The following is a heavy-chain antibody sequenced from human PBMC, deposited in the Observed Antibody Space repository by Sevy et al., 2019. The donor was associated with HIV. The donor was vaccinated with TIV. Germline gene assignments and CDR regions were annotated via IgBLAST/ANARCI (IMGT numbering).Heavy chain of an antibody. Sequence: GGSLRLSCAASGFTFSSYGMHWVRQAPGKGLEWVVVIWYDGSNKYYADSVKGRFTISRDNSKNTLYLQMNSLRAEDTAVYYCARDSSSSSFDYWGQGTLVTVSS. V-gene: IGHV3-33*01. CDR2: IWYDGSNK. CDR3: ARDSSSSSFDY. D-gene: IGHD6-13*01. J-gene: IGHJ4*02. CDR1: GFTFSSYG.